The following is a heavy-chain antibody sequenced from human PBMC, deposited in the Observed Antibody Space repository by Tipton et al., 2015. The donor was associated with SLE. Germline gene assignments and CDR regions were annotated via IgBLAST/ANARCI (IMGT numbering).Heavy chain of an antibody. CDR2: IYYSGST. CDR3: AREFRGYDFWSGFYYYYGMDV. V-gene: IGHV4-39*07. D-gene: IGHD3-3*01. Sequence: TLSLTCIVSGGSMNSISYHWGWIRQPPGKGLEWIGSIYYSGSTNYNPSLKSRVTISVDTSKNQFSLKLSSVTAADTAVYYCAREFRGYDFWSGFYYYYGMDVWGQGTTVTVSS. CDR1: GGSMNSISYH. J-gene: IGHJ6*02.